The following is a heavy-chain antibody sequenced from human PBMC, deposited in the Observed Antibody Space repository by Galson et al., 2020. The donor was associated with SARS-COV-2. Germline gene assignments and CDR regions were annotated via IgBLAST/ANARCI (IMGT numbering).Heavy chain of an antibody. D-gene: IGHD6-6*01. J-gene: IGHJ6*03. CDR3: AKSSGGSSSLFDYYMDV. V-gene: IGHV3-33*06. CDR2: IWYDGSNK. Sequence: GGSLRLSCAASGFTFSSYGMHWVRQAPGKGLERVAVIWYDGSNKYYADSVKGRFTISRDNSKNTLYLQMNSLRAEDTAVYYCAKSSGGSSSLFDYYMDVWGKGTTVTVSS. CDR1: GFTFSSYG.